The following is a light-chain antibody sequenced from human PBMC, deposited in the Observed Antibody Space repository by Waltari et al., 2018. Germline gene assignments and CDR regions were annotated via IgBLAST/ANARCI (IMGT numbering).Light chain of an antibody. CDR2: GAS. CDR1: QSVGRS. Sequence: EIVLTQSPGILSLSPGAGATLSCRASQSVGRSLAWYQQKPGQAPRLVISGASHRATGIPDRFSGRGSGTDFSLTISRLEPEDFAVYYCQHYVRLPVTFGRGTKVEIK. V-gene: IGKV3-20*01. CDR3: QHYVRLPVT. J-gene: IGKJ4*02.